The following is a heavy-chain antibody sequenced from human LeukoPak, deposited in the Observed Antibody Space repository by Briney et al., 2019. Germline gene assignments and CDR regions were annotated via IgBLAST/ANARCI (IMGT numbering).Heavy chain of an antibody. J-gene: IGHJ4*02. D-gene: IGHD2-8*01. Sequence: GGSLRLSCAASGFTFSNAWMSWVRQAPGKGLEWVSAISGSGGSTYYADSVKGRFTISRDNSKNTLYLQMNSLRAEDTAVYYCAKDLLMVYAEHDYWGQGTLVTVSS. CDR2: ISGSGGST. V-gene: IGHV3-23*01. CDR1: GFTFSNAW. CDR3: AKDLLMVYAEHDY.